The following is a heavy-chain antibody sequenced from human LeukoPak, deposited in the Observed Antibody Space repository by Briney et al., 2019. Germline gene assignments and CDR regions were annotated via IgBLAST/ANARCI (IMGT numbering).Heavy chain of an antibody. CDR3: TRDATYYLRYGYFDY. V-gene: IGHV3-21*01. D-gene: IGHD2/OR15-2a*01. CDR1: GFTFSSYS. Sequence: GGSLRLSCAASGFTFSSYSMNWVRQAPGKGLEWVSSINNVASHIYYAGSVRGRFTISRDNAKNSVYLQMNSLRAEDTAVYYCTRDATYYLRYGYFDYWGQGTLVTVSP. J-gene: IGHJ4*02. CDR2: INNVASHI.